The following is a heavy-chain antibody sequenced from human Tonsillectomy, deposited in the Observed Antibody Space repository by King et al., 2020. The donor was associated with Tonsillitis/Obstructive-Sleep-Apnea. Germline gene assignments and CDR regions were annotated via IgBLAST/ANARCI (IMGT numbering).Heavy chain of an antibody. D-gene: IGHD2-2*01. CDR2: INPNSGGT. Sequence: EQLVQSGAEVKKPGASVKVSCKASGYTFTGYYMHWVRQAPGQGLEWMGWINPNSGGTNYAQKFQGWVTMTRDTSISTAYMELSRLRSDDTAVYYCARGYCSSPSCQGGGWFDPWGQGTLVTVSS. J-gene: IGHJ5*02. CDR3: ARGYCSSPSCQGGGWFDP. CDR1: GYTFTGYY. V-gene: IGHV1-2*04.